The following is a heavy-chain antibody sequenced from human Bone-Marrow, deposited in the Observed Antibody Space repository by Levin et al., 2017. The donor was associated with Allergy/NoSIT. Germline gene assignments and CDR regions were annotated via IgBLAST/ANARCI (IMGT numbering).Heavy chain of an antibody. CDR2: INPNSGGT. J-gene: IGHJ4*02. CDR1: GYTFTGYY. CDR3: ARVYSSSSGRGYFDY. Sequence: ASVKVSCKASGYTFTGYYMHWVRQAPGQGLEWMGWINPNSGGTNYAQKFQGWVTMTRDTSISTAYMELSRLRSDDTAVYYCARVYSSSSGRGYFDYWGQGTLVTVSS. D-gene: IGHD6-6*01. V-gene: IGHV1-2*04.